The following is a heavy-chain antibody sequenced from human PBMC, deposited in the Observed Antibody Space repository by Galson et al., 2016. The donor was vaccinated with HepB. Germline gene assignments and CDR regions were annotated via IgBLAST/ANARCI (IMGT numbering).Heavy chain of an antibody. CDR3: ARLRGVYDLWKQRDY. J-gene: IGHJ4*02. Sequence: SETLSLTCAVSGGSFSGYSWNWIRQPPGKGLEWVGEIFHNGSIIYNPSLKRRATISLDTAKSQFSLKLTSVTAADTAVYYCARLRGVYDLWKQRDYWGQGNLVIVSS. CDR1: GGSFSGYS. V-gene: IGHV4-34*12. CDR2: IFHNGSI. D-gene: IGHD3-3*01.